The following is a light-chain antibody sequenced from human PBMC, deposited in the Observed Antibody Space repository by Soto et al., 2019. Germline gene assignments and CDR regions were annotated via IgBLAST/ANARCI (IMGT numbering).Light chain of an antibody. CDR3: QQFNSYPLITIT. Sequence: DIQLTQSPSFLSASVGDRVTITCRASQDISSYLAWYQQKPGKAPKLLIYGASSLQSGVPSRFSGSGSGTEFTLTISSLQPEDFATYSCQQFNSYPLITITFGQGTRLEIK. V-gene: IGKV1-9*01. CDR2: GAS. J-gene: IGKJ5*01. CDR1: QDISSY.